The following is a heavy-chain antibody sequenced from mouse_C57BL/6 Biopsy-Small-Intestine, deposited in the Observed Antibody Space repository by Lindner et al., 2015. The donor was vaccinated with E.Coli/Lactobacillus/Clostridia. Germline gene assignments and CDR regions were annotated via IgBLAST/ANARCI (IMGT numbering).Heavy chain of an antibody. CDR2: IYPGDGDT. CDR1: GYAFSSSW. CDR3: ASRGSSLWDFDY. J-gene: IGHJ2*01. Sequence: VQLQESGPELVKPGASVKISCKASGYAFSSSWMNWVKQRPGKGLEWIGRIYPGDGDTNYNGKFKGKATLTADKSSSTAYMQLKSLTSEDSAVYYCASRGSSLWDFDYWGQGTTLTVSS. V-gene: IGHV1-82*01. D-gene: IGHD1-1*01.